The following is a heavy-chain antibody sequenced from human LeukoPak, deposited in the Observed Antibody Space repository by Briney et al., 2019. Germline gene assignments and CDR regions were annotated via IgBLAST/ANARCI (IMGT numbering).Heavy chain of an antibody. Sequence: GGSLRLSCAASGFSFSVYWMHWVRQAPGKGPVWVSRIKTDGSITDYADSVKGRFTISRDNAKNTLYLQMNSLRAEDTAVYYCVRDFMYSTACTGCWGQGTLVTVSS. D-gene: IGHD5-18*01. J-gene: IGHJ4*02. CDR1: GFSFSVYW. CDR2: IKTDGSIT. CDR3: VRDFMYSTACTGC. V-gene: IGHV3-74*01.